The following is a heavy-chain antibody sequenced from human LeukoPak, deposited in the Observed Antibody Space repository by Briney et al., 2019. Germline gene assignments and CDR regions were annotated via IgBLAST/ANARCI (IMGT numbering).Heavy chain of an antibody. CDR1: GFTAFSNY. J-gene: IGHJ6*03. D-gene: IGHD3-10*01. V-gene: IGHV3-53*01. CDR2: IYSDGTT. CDR3: ARERSYYYYYMDV. Sequence: GGSLRLSCAASGFTAFSNYMSWVRQAPGKGLESGSVIYSDGTTYYADSVQGRFTISRDNSKNTVYLQMKSLRAEDTAVYFCARERSYYYYYMDVWGKGTTVTVSS.